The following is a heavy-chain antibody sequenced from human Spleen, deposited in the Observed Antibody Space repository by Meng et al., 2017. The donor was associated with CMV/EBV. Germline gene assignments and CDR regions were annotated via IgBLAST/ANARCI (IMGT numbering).Heavy chain of an antibody. CDR1: GFTFSSYA. J-gene: IGHJ4*02. CDR2: IKSKADDETT. CDR3: VTVGQYRADYYFDY. V-gene: IGHV3-15*01. D-gene: IGHD2/OR15-2a*01. Sequence: GESLKISCAASGFTFSSYAMSWVRQAPGKGLEWVGRIKSKADDETTDYAESVKGRFTISRLDSKNTLYLQMNSLKTEDTAVYYCVTVGQYRADYYFDYWGQGTLVTVSS.